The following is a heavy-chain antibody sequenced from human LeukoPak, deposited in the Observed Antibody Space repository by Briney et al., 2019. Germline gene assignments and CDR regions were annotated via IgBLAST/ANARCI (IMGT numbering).Heavy chain of an antibody. V-gene: IGHV4-39*07. CDR2: IYYGGST. Sequence: SETLSLTCTVSGGSISSSSYYWDWIRQPPGKGLEWIGNIYYGGSTYYNPSLKSRVTISIDTSKNQFSLKLSSVTAADTAVYYCARLRGYSYGEIDYWGQGTLVTVSS. CDR3: ARLRGYSYGEIDY. J-gene: IGHJ4*02. CDR1: GGSISSSSYY. D-gene: IGHD5-18*01.